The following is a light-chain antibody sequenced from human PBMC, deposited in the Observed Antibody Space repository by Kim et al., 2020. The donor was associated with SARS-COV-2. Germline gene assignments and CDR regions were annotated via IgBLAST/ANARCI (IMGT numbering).Light chain of an antibody. CDR3: QTWVSGPWV. CDR1: SGHSSYP. J-gene: IGLJ3*02. CDR2: VNSDGSH. Sequence: QLVLTQSPSASASLGASVKLTCTLSSGHSSYPIAWHQQQPEEGPRFLMKVNSDGSHRKGDGIPDRFSGSSSGAERYLIISSLQSEDEADYYCQTWVSGPWVFGGGTQLTVL. V-gene: IGLV4-69*01.